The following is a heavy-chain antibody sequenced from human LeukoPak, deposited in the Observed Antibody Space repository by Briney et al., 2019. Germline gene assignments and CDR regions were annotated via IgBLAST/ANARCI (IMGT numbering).Heavy chain of an antibody. D-gene: IGHD2-2*02. J-gene: IGHJ4*02. V-gene: IGHV3-74*01. Sequence: GGSLRLSCAASGFTFSSYWTHWVRQAPGKGLVWVSRIYSDGSDTIYADSVRGRFTISRDNAKNTLYLQMNSLRAEDTAVYYCARDSKYTVDQWGAGTLVTVP. CDR1: GFTFSSYW. CDR3: ARDSKYTVDQ. CDR2: IYSDGSDT.